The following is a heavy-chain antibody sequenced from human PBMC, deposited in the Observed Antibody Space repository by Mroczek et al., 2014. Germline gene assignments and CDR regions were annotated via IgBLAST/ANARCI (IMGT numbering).Heavy chain of an antibody. J-gene: IGHJ4*02. CDR2: ISYDGSNK. V-gene: IGHV3-30-3*01. Sequence: VQLLETGGGVVQPGRSLRLSCAASGFTFSSYAMHWVRQAPGKGLEWVAVISYDGSNKYYADSVKGRFTISRDNSKNTLYLQMNSLRAEDTAVYYCARGSRITGKVGLNFDYWGQGTLVTVSS. CDR3: ARGSRITGKVGLNFDY. D-gene: IGHD1-20*01. CDR1: GFTFSSYA.